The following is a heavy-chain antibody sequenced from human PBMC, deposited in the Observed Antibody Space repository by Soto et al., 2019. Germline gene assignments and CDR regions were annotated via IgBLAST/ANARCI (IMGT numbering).Heavy chain of an antibody. J-gene: IGHJ4*02. V-gene: IGHV4-61*01. CDR2: IPNNGSP. CDR1: GGSVRTGSYH. CDR3: ARIGWGGDS. Sequence: QVQLQESGPGRVKPSETLSLTCSVSGGSVRTGSYHWSWIRQPPGKGLEWIGFIPNNGSPDYNPSRKSRVGVSIDRSKNQFSLKVNSVTAADTAVYFCARIGWGGDSWGQGTLVTVSS. D-gene: IGHD7-27*01.